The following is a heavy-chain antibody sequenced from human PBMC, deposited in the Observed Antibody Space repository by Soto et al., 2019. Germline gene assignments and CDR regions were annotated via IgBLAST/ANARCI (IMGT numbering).Heavy chain of an antibody. CDR2: FDPEDGET. D-gene: IGHD2-2*01. CDR3: AINLQGGIVVVPPGFDP. V-gene: IGHV1-24*01. J-gene: IGHJ5*02. CDR1: GYTLTELS. Sequence: ASVKVSCKVSGYTLTELSMHWVRQAPGKGLEWMGGFDPEDGETIYAQKFQGRVTMTEDTSTATAYMELSSRRSEDTAVYYCAINLQGGIVVVPPGFDPWGQGTLVPVSS.